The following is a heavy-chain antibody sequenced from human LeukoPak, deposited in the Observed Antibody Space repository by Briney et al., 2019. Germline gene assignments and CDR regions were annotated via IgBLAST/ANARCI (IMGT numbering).Heavy chain of an antibody. CDR2: IYYSGST. CDR1: GGSISSYY. D-gene: IGHD6-19*01. J-gene: IGHJ5*01. Sequence: SETLSLTCTVSGGSISSYYWSWIRQPPGKGLEWIGYIYYSGSTNYNPSLKSRVTISVDTSKNQFSLKLSSVTAADTAFYYCAGVAVAGPTGWFDSWGQGTLVTVSS. CDR3: AGVAVAGPTGWFDS. V-gene: IGHV4-59*12.